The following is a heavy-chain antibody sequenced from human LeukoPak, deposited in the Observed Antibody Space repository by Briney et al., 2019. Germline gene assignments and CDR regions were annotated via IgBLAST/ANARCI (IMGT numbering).Heavy chain of an antibody. D-gene: IGHD6-19*01. CDR1: GFTFSSSW. CDR2: LSQDGAEK. V-gene: IGHV3-7*01. Sequence: GGSLRLSCAASGFTFSSSWMSWVRQAPGKGLEWVATLSQDGAEKYSVDSLKGRLTISRDNAKNSLYLQINSLRAEDTAVYYCARSLSIAVAGVHGYWGQGTLVTVSS. CDR3: ARSLSIAVAGVHGY. J-gene: IGHJ4*02.